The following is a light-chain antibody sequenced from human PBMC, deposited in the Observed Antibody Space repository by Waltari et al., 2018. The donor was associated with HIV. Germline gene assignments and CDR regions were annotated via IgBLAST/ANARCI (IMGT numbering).Light chain of an antibody. CDR3: RQANSFPLV. V-gene: IGKV1D-12*01. Sequence: DLQLTQFPSPVSASAGDRVTITCQASESISSWLALYQQKPGKAPKLLIYAASSVQSGVPSRFSGSGSGTDVTLTISSLQPEDFATYYCRQANSFPLVFGGGTKVEIK. CDR1: ESISSW. J-gene: IGKJ4*01. CDR2: AAS.